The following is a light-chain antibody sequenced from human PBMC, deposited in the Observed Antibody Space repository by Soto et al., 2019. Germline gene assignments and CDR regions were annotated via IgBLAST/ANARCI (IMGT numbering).Light chain of an antibody. CDR2: GDN. CDR3: AAWDGSLNNVL. J-gene: IGLJ2*01. V-gene: IGLV1-44*01. CDR1: GYSIGNNT. Sequence: QSVLTQPHSASGTPGQRVTISCSGSGYSIGNNTVNWYRQLPGTAPKLLIYGDNQRPAGVPDRFSGSKSGTSASLAISGLQSEDEAEYYCAAWDGSLNNVLFGGGTKVTVL.